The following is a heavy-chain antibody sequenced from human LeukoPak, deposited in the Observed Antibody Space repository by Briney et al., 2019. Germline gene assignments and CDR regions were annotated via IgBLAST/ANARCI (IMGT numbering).Heavy chain of an antibody. CDR2: IHYSGST. Sequence: SETLSLTCTVSGGSISSSSYYWGWIRQPPGKGLEWMGSIHYSGSTYSNPSLKSRVTISVDTSKTQFSLKLSSVTAADTAVYYCARDSHSDLWFGELLPPGVDYWGQGTLVTVSS. CDR3: ARDSHSDLWFGELLPPGVDY. CDR1: GGSISSSSYY. J-gene: IGHJ4*02. V-gene: IGHV4-39*07. D-gene: IGHD3-10*01.